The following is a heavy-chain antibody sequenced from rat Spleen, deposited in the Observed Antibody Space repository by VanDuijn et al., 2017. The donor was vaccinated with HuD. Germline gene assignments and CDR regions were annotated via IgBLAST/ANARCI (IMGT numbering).Heavy chain of an antibody. V-gene: IGHV5-58*01. Sequence: EVQLVESGGGLVQPGRSLKLSCAASGFTFSKYWMYWVRRAPGKALEWVSSISSDGFNTYYPDSVKGRFTISRANSENTVYLQMNSLRSEDTATYYCAAHDGYNYNWYFHFWGPGTMVTVSS. CDR1: GFTFSKYW. D-gene: IGHD1-12*03. CDR3: AAHDGYNYNWYFHF. J-gene: IGHJ1*01. CDR2: ISSDGFNT.